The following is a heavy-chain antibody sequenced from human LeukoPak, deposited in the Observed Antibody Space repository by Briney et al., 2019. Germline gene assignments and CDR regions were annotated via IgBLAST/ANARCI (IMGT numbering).Heavy chain of an antibody. D-gene: IGHD2-8*01. Sequence: PGGSLRLSCAASGFTFSSYEMNWVRQAPGKGLEWVSLIRSIVTSIDYADSVKGRFTISRDNAKNSLYLQMNSLRAGDTAVYYCARDSIVRGNIGNDMDVWGKGTTVTVSS. J-gene: IGHJ6*03. CDR2: IRSIVTSI. CDR3: ARDSIVRGNIGNDMDV. CDR1: GFTFSSYE. V-gene: IGHV3-48*03.